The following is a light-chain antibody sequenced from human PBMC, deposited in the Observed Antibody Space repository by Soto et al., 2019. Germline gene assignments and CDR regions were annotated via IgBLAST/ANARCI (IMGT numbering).Light chain of an antibody. CDR2: EVS. V-gene: IGLV2-8*01. Sequence: QSVLTQPPSASGSPGQSVTISCTGTSSDVGGYNYVSWYQQHPGKAPKVMIYEVSKRPSGVPDRFSGSKSGNTASLTVSGLQAEDEADYSCCSYAGSNTFVFGSGTKVTVL. J-gene: IGLJ1*01. CDR1: SSDVGGYNY. CDR3: CSYAGSNTFV.